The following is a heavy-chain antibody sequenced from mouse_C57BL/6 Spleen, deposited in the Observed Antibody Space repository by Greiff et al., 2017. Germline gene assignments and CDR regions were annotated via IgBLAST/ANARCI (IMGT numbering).Heavy chain of an antibody. CDR2: IYPGDGDT. CDR3: ARGVITTVVPSMDY. Sequence: VQLVESGAELVKPGASVKISCKASGYAFSSYWMNWVKQRPGKGLEWIGQIYPGDGDTNYNGKFKGKATLTADKSSSTAYMQLSSLTSEDSAVYFCARGVITTVVPSMDYWGQGTSVTVSS. V-gene: IGHV1-80*01. CDR1: GYAFSSYW. D-gene: IGHD1-1*01. J-gene: IGHJ4*01.